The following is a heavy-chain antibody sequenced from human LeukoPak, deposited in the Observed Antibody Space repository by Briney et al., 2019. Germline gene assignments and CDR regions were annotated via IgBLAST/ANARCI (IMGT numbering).Heavy chain of an antibody. CDR1: GFTFSSYW. CDR3: AKVQIAVAGLPDY. Sequence: GGSLRLSCAASGFTFSSYWMTWVRQAPGRGLEWVAFIRYDGSNKYYADSVKGRFTISRDNSKNTLYLQMNSLRAEDTAVYYCAKVQIAVAGLPDYWGQGTLVTVSS. V-gene: IGHV3-30*02. CDR2: IRYDGSNK. D-gene: IGHD6-19*01. J-gene: IGHJ4*02.